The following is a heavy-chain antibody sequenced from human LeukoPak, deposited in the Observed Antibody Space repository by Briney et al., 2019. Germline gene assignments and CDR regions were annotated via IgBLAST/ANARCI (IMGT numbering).Heavy chain of an antibody. CDR3: ARDGPLGHFDY. J-gene: IGHJ4*02. V-gene: IGHV4-59*01. Sequence: KPSETLSLTCTVSGGSISSYYWSWIRQPPGKGLEWIGYIYHSGSTNYNPSLKSRVTISVDTSKNQFSLKLSSVTAADTAAYYCARDGPLGHFDYWGQGTLVTVSS. CDR2: IYHSGST. CDR1: GGSISSYY.